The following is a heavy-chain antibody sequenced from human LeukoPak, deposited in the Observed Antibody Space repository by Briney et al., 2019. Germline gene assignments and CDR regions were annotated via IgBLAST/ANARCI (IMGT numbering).Heavy chain of an antibody. CDR1: VYTPSSKY. V-gene: IGHV3-66*02. D-gene: IGHD6-6*01. CDR2: FYRAGST. Sequence: GGSPRLSRAASVYTPSSKYISGVCAAPRRGREGGSVFYRAGSTYNADSVKGRVTISRDTSKNTLYPQMNSLRAEDTAAYYCVREGGYSSSSFDSWGQGTLVTVSS. J-gene: IGHJ4*02. CDR3: VREGGYSSSSFDS.